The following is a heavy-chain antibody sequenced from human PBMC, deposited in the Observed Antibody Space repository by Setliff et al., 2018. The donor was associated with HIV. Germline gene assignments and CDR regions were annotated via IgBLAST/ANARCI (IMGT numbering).Heavy chain of an antibody. CDR2: ITWNSDNT. D-gene: IGHD6-13*01. V-gene: IGHV3-9*01. Sequence: GGSLRLSCAASGFTFNDYAMHWVRQPPGKGLEWVSGITWNSDNTYYVDSVKRRFTISRDNAKNSLYLQMNSLRVEDTAVYYCATPRGLYSSSGWGQGTLVTVSS. CDR1: GFTFNDYA. J-gene: IGHJ4*02. CDR3: ATPRGLYSSSG.